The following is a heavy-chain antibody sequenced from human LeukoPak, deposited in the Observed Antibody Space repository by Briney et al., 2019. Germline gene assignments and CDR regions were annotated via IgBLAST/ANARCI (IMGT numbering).Heavy chain of an antibody. CDR3: ARDQVGGAAIEYYYYYYGMDV. D-gene: IGHD2-2*01. J-gene: IGHJ6*02. CDR2: MNPNSGNT. Sequence: ASVKVSCKASGYTFTSYDINWVRQATGQGLEWMGWMNPNSGNTGYAQKFQGRVTMTRDTSTSTVYMELSSLRSEDTAVYYCARDQVGGAAIEYYYYYYGMDVWGQGTTVTVSS. CDR1: GYTFTSYD. V-gene: IGHV1-8*01.